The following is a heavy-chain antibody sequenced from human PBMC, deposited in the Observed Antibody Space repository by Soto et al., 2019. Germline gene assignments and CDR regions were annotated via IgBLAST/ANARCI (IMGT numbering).Heavy chain of an antibody. CDR3: TRWVEVSLDYFAS. D-gene: IGHD2-15*01. CDR1: GAYMRNDYYY. V-gene: IGHV4-31*11. Sequence: ASETLSLTCAVSGAYMRNDYYYWSWVRQEPGKDLEWIGHMHHSGRTHYNPSLESRVAISVDTSKNQFSLYLNSVTAADTAVYYCTRWVEVSLDYFASRGQGTPVTASS. J-gene: IGHJ4*02. CDR2: MHHSGRT.